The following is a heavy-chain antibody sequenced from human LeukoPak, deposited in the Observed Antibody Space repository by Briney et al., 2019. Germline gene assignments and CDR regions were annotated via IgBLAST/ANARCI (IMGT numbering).Heavy chain of an antibody. CDR3: ARGYYDILTGYYDSDAFDI. CDR2: INHSGST. D-gene: IGHD3-9*01. CDR1: GGSFSGYY. J-gene: IGHJ3*02. Sequence: PSETLSLTCAVYGGSFSGYYWSWIRQPPGKGMEWIGEINHSGSTNYNPSLKSRVTISVDTSKNQLSLKLSSVTAADTAVYYCARGYYDILTGYYDSDAFDIWGQGTMVTVSS. V-gene: IGHV4-34*01.